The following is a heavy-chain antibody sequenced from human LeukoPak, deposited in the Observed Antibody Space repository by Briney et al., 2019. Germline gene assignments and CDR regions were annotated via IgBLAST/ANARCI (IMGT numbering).Heavy chain of an antibody. CDR1: GGSISTYY. CDR2: IYHSGRT. CDR3: ARGGGYASPIGY. J-gene: IGHJ4*02. V-gene: IGHV4-59*01. Sequence: PSETLSLTCTLSGGSISTYYWSWIRQPPGKGLEWIGYIYHSGRTNYNPSLTSRVTISVDTSKNQFSLKLSSVTAADTAVYYCARGGGYASPIGYWGQGALVTVSS. D-gene: IGHD5-12*01.